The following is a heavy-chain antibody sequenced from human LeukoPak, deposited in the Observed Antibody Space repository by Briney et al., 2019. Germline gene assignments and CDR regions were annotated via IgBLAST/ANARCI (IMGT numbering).Heavy chain of an antibody. CDR1: GLTFSSYW. CDR3: ARGLLTGVR. CDR2: TTNTGNTI. V-gene: IGHV3-48*04. J-gene: IGHJ4*02. Sequence: GGSLRLSCAASGLTFSSYWMHWVRQAPGKGLEWVSYTTNTGNTIYYADSVKGRFTISRDNAKNSLYLQMNSLRVEDTAVYYCARGLLTGVRWGQGTLVTVSS. D-gene: IGHD7-27*01.